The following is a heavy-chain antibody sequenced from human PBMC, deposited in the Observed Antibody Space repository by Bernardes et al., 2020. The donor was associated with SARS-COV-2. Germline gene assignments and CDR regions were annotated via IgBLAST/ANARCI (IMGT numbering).Heavy chain of an antibody. J-gene: IGHJ4*02. CDR1: GLAFNFFA. D-gene: IGHD3-3*01. CDR2: ISGSGYQT. Sequence: GGSLRLSCAASGLAFNFFAMSWVRRAPGQGLEWVASISGSGYQTWYAESIKGRFTITRDNSKNTVYLQLSSLGTEDTAVYYCTKDRSRAYYDYWSGEFDDWGQGTLVTVSS. CDR3: TKDRSRAYYDYWSGEFDD. V-gene: IGHV3-23*01.